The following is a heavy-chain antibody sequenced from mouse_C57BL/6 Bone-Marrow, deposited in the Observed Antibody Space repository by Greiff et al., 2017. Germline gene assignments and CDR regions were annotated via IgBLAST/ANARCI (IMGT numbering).Heavy chain of an antibody. J-gene: IGHJ2*01. V-gene: IGHV2-9-1*01. CDR2: IWTGGGT. CDR1: GFSLTSYA. CDR3: ARTSPTVVAYYFDY. Sequence: VMLVESGPGLVAPSQSLSITCTVSGFSLTSYAISWVRQPPGKGLEWLGVIWTGGGTNYNSALKSRLSISKDNSKSQVFLKMNSLQTDDTARYYCARTSPTVVAYYFDYWGQGTTLTVSS. D-gene: IGHD1-1*01.